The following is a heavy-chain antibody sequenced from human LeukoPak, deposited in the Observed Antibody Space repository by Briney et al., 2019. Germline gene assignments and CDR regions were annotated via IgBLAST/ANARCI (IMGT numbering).Heavy chain of an antibody. Sequence: PGGSLRLSCAASGFTFSSYGMHWVRQAPGKGLEWVAVIWYDGSNKYYADSVKGRFTISRDNSKNTLYLQMNSLRAEDTAVYYCAGDAGSSSSYYFDYWGQGTLVTVSS. CDR1: GFTFSSYG. D-gene: IGHD6-13*01. CDR3: AGDAGSSSSYYFDY. J-gene: IGHJ4*02. CDR2: IWYDGSNK. V-gene: IGHV3-33*01.